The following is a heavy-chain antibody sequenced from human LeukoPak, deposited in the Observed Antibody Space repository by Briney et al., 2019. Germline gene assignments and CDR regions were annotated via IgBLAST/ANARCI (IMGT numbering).Heavy chain of an antibody. CDR3: ARGGLFWFVSWFDP. CDR1: GGSISSYY. V-gene: IGHV4-59*01. D-gene: IGHD2-8*02. J-gene: IGHJ5*02. Sequence: SETLSLTCTVSGGSISSYYWSWIRQPPGKGLEWIGYIYHSETTSYNPSLKGRVTISVDTSKNQFSLKLRSVTAADTAVYYCARGGLFWFVSWFDPWGQGLLVTVSS. CDR2: IYHSETT.